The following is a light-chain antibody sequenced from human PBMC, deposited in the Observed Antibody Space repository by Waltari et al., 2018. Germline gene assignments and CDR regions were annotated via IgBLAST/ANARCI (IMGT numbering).Light chain of an antibody. J-gene: IGKJ1*01. CDR3: QHYVRLPAT. CDR1: QSVGKT. Sequence: ELGLTPSPGTLSLSPGGRAALACRSSQSVGKTLAWYQQKPGQAPRLLIYGASNRATGIPDRFSGSGSGTDFSLTISGLEPEDFAVYYCQHYVRLPATFGQGTKVEIK. CDR2: GAS. V-gene: IGKV3-20*01.